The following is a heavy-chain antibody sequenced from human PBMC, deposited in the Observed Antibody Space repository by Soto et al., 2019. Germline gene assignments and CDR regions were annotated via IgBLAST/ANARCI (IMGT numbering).Heavy chain of an antibody. D-gene: IGHD2-21*02. CDR3: ARGPVVTPFVDY. J-gene: IGHJ4*02. Sequence: FETLSLTCTVSCGSVTSGNYYWSWIRQPPGKGLEWIGHIYYSGSTNYNPSLKSRVTISVDASKNQFSLKLSSVTAADTAIYYCARGPVVTPFVDYWGQGTLVTVSS. CDR1: CGSVTSGNYY. CDR2: IYYSGST. V-gene: IGHV4-61*01.